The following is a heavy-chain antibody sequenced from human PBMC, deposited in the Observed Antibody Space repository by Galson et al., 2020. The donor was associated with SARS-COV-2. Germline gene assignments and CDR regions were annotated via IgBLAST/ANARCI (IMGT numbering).Heavy chain of an antibody. J-gene: IGHJ4*02. CDR1: GFTFTSSA. V-gene: IGHV1-58*02. CDR2: IVVGSGNT. Sequence: KISCKASGFTFTSSAMQWVRQARGQRLEWIGWIVVGSGNTNYAQKFQERVTITRDMSTSTAYMELSSLRSEDTAVYYCAAVYYDYIWGCDGWGYWGQGTLVTVSS. CDR3: AAVYYDYIWGCDGWGY. D-gene: IGHD3-16*01.